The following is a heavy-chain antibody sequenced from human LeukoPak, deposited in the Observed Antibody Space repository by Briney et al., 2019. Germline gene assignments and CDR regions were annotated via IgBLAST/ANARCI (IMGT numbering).Heavy chain of an antibody. CDR2: ISYDGSNK. CDR1: GFTFSSYA. CDR3: ARDGAGDHGPDAFDI. Sequence: GGSLRLSCAASGFTFSSYAMHWVRQAPGKGLEWVAVISYDGSNKYYADSVKGRFTISRDNSKNTLYLQMNSLRAEDTAVYYCARDGAGDHGPDAFDIWGQGTVVTVSS. D-gene: IGHD7-27*01. V-gene: IGHV3-30*04. J-gene: IGHJ3*02.